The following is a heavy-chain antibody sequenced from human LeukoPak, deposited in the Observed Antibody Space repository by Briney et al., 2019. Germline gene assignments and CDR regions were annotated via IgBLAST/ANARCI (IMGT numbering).Heavy chain of an antibody. Sequence: PSETLSLTCAVYGGSFSGYYWSWIRQPPGKGLEWIGEINHSGSTNYNPSLKSRVTISVDTSKNQFSLKLSSVTAADTAVYYCARGDYGSSFDYWGQGTLVTVPS. CDR1: GGSFSGYY. CDR2: INHSGST. D-gene: IGHD3-10*01. CDR3: ARGDYGSSFDY. V-gene: IGHV4-34*01. J-gene: IGHJ4*02.